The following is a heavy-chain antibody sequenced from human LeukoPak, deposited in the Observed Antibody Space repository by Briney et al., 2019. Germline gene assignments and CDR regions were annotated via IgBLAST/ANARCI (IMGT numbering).Heavy chain of an antibody. Sequence: GGSLRLSCAASGFTFSSYWMSWVRQAPGKGLGWVANIKQDGSEKYYVDSVKGQFTISRDNAKNSLYLQMNSLRAEDTAVYYCARDRAYYDFWSGYYTPTPYFDYWGQGTLVTVSS. CDR3: ARDRAYYDFWSGYYTPTPYFDY. J-gene: IGHJ4*02. CDR1: GFTFSSYW. V-gene: IGHV3-7*01. D-gene: IGHD3-3*01. CDR2: IKQDGSEK.